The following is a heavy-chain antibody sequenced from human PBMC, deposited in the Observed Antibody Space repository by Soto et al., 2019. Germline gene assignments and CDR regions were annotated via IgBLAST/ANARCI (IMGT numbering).Heavy chain of an antibody. J-gene: IGHJ6*02. Sequence: SQALSLTFVLFGWIASSYSAAWNWIRQSPSRGLEWLGRTYYRSKWYNDYAVSVKSRITINPDTSKNQFYLQLNSVTPEDTAVYYCAATYYDILSGYYPPGYYYYGMDVWGQGTTVTVSS. CDR3: AATYYDILSGYYPPGYYYYGMDV. CDR1: GWIASSYSAA. D-gene: IGHD3-9*01. CDR2: TYYRSKWYN. V-gene: IGHV6-1*01.